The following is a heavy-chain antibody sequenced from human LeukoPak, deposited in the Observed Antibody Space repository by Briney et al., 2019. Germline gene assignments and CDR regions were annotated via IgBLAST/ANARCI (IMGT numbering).Heavy chain of an antibody. J-gene: IGHJ4*01. CDR3: ARANFLYCSSSTCLFDY. CDR2: INPNDGDT. Sequence: GASVKVSCKASGYNFTDYYMHWVRQAPGQGFEWMGSINPNDGDTNYAQKFQGRVTMTRDTSISTAHMEVSRLRSDDTAVYYCARANFLYCSSSTCLFDYWGHGTLVTVSS. D-gene: IGHD2-2*01. V-gene: IGHV1-2*02. CDR1: GYNFTDYY.